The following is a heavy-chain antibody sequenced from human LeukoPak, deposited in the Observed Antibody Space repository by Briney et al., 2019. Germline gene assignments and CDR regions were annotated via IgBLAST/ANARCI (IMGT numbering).Heavy chain of an antibody. CDR3: ARDLIPNYMDH. CDR1: GFTFSNYG. J-gene: IGHJ4*02. V-gene: IGHV3-33*01. D-gene: IGHD2-21*01. Sequence: GRSLRLSCTASGFTFSNYGIYWVRQALGKGLEWVTIIWYDGSNKYYADSVKGRFTISRDNSKNTVYLQMNSLRAEDTAVYYCARDLIPNYMDHWGQGTLVTVSS. CDR2: IWYDGSNK.